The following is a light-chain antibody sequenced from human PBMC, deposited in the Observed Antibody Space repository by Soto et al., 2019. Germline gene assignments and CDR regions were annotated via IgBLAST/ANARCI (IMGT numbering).Light chain of an antibody. CDR2: STF. V-gene: IGKV1-39*01. J-gene: IGKJ5*01. CDR3: QQYNNWPPIT. Sequence: DIQMTQSPSSLSASVGDKVTITCRASQSISTYLNWYQQKPEKAPKLLIYSTFNLQSGVPSRFSGSGSGTEFTLTISSLQSEDFAVYYCQQYNNWPPITFGQGTRLEIK. CDR1: QSISTY.